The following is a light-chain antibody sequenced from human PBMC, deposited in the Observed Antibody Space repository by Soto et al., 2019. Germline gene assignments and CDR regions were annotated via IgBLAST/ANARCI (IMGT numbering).Light chain of an antibody. Sequence: EIVLTQSPGTLSLSPGERATLSCRASQSISSTYVAWHQQKPGQAPRLIIYDATSRATDIPDRFSGSGSGTDFTLTISRLEPEDCAVYYCQQYSSSSTFGQGTKVEIK. CDR2: DAT. CDR3: QQYSSSST. J-gene: IGKJ1*01. V-gene: IGKV3-20*01. CDR1: QSISSTY.